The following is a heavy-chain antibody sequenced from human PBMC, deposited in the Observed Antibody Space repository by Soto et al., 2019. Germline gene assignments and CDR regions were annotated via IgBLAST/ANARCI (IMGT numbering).Heavy chain of an antibody. Sequence: QVQLVQSGAEVKRPGSSVKVSCKASGDTFSFYSINWVRQAPGLGLAWMGRVNPILSMSNYAQRSQGRVKMTADKSTSTAYMELSGLRSEDTAMYYCATSYGSGYRAFDYWGQGALVTVSS. J-gene: IGHJ4*02. D-gene: IGHD3-10*01. CDR1: GDTFSFYS. CDR3: ATSYGSGYRAFDY. CDR2: VNPILSMS. V-gene: IGHV1-69*04.